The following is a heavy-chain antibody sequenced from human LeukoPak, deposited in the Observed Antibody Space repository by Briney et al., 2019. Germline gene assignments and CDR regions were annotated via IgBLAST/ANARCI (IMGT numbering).Heavy chain of an antibody. CDR3: ARGGDGWNFDY. J-gene: IGHJ4*02. D-gene: IGHD5-24*01. CDR2: IIPILGIA. Sequence: ASVKVSCKASGGTFSSYAISWVRQAPGQGLEWMGRIIPILGIANYAQKFQGRVTITADKSTSTAYMELSSLRSEDTAVYYCARGGDGWNFDYWGQGTLVTVSS. CDR1: GGTFSSYA. V-gene: IGHV1-69*04.